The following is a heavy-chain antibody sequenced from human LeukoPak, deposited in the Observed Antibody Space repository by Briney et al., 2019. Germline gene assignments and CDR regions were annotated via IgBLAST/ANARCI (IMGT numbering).Heavy chain of an antibody. V-gene: IGHV3-21*01. J-gene: IGHJ4*02. D-gene: IGHD6-13*01. Sequence: GGSLRLSYAASGFTFSSYSMNWVRQAPGKGLEWVSSISSSSSYIYYADSVEGRFTISRDNAKNSLYLQMNSLRAEDTAVYYCARALPSYSSSWYGGFSVGGFDYWGQGTLVTVSS. CDR1: GFTFSSYS. CDR2: ISSSSSYI. CDR3: ARALPSYSSSWYGGFSVGGFDY.